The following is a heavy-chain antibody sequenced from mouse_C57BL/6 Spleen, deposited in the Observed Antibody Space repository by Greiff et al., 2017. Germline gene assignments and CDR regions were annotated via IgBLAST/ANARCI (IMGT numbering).Heavy chain of an antibody. D-gene: IGHD1-1*01. CDR2: INYDGSST. V-gene: IGHV5-16*01. CDR3: ARTDYYGSSYFDV. Sequence: EVMLVESEGGLVQPGSSMKLSCTASGFTFSDYYMAWVRQVPEKGLEWVANINYDGSSTYYLDSLKSRFIISRDNAKNILYLQMSSLKSEDTATYYCARTDYYGSSYFDVWGTGTTGTVSS. J-gene: IGHJ1*03. CDR1: GFTFSDYY.